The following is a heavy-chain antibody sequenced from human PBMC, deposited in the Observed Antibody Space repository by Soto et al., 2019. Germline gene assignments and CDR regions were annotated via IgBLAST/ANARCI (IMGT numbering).Heavy chain of an antibody. CDR1: GYTFTSYD. CDR3: ARDWDGEYFDY. D-gene: IGHD7-27*01. J-gene: IGHJ4*02. V-gene: IGHV1-2*04. CDR2: INPNSGGT. Sequence: ASVKVSCKASGYTFTSYDINWVRQAPGQGLEWMGWINPNSGGTNYAQKFQGWVTMTRDTSISTAYMELSRLRSDDTAVYYCARDWDGEYFDYWGQGTLVTVS.